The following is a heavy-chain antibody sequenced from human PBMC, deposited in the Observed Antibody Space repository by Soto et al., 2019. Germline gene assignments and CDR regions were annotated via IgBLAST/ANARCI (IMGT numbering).Heavy chain of an antibody. CDR2: ISYDGSNE. D-gene: IGHD3-22*01. Sequence: QVHLVESGGGVVQPGRSLRLSCEASGFTFSNYGTHWVRQAPGEGLEWVAHISYDGSNEHYTDSVKGRFTISRDNSKNMVFLHMNRLRTEDTAVYHCAKDTYFRDSSGYYVFDYWGQGTLVTVSS. CDR3: AKDTYFRDSSGYYVFDY. CDR1: GFTFSNYG. J-gene: IGHJ4*02. V-gene: IGHV3-30*18.